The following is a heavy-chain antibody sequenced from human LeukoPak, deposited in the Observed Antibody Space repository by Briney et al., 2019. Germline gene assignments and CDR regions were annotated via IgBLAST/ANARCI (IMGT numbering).Heavy chain of an antibody. CDR2: ISAGNGNT. CDR1: GYTFTSYA. V-gene: IGHV1-3*01. Sequence: GASVKVSCKASGYTFTSYAIHWVRQAPGQRLEWMGWISAGNGNTKYSQNFQGRVTFISNTSATTAFMELSSLRSEDTAVYYCARGFSLERSYYFDYWGQGTLVTVSS. D-gene: IGHD1-1*01. J-gene: IGHJ4*02. CDR3: ARGFSLERSYYFDY.